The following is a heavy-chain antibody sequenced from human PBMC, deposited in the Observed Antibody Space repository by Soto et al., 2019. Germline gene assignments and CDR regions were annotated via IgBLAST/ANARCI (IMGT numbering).Heavy chain of an antibody. D-gene: IGHD1-26*01. Sequence: QVQLVQSGSESMQPGASVKVSCKGSGYNFNSHSINWLRQAPGQGLEWMGWINPNTGNPTYEQGFTGRFVFSVDTSVSPVYWQFFSLRADDSAGYYGARDRASGGFAYWGQGTRSPSPQ. CDR2: INPNTGNP. CDR1: GYNFNSHS. V-gene: IGHV7-4-1*01. J-gene: IGHJ4*02. CDR3: ARDRASGGFAY.